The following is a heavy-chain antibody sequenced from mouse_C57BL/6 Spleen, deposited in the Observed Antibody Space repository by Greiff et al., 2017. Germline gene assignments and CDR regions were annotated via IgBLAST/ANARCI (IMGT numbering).Heavy chain of an antibody. V-gene: IGHV1-52*01. CDR2: IDPSDRET. Sequence: QVQLPQPGAELVRPGSSVKLSCKASGYNFTSYWMHWVKQRPIQGLERIGNIDPSDRETHDNQKFKDKATLTVDKYSSTAYMQLSSLTSEDSAVYYCAFTGTGAWFAYWGQGTLVTVSA. D-gene: IGHD4-1*01. CDR3: AFTGTGAWFAY. J-gene: IGHJ3*01. CDR1: GYNFTSYW.